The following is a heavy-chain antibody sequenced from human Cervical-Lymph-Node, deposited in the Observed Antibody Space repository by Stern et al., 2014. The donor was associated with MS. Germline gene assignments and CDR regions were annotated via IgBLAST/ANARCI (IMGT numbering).Heavy chain of an antibody. CDR2: SYYSGRN. CDR1: GDSIHSGDFH. J-gene: IGHJ4*02. D-gene: IGHD4-17*01. Sequence: QVQLVQSGPGLVKPSETLSLTCTVAGDSIHSGDFHWSLVRQSPGKGLEWIGYSYYSGRNYTNPSLKSRVTMSIDTSTNQFSLNLTSVTAADTALYYCARMKTGLRENRGFDFWGQGTQVTVSS. V-gene: IGHV4-30-4*01. CDR3: ARMKTGLRENRGFDF.